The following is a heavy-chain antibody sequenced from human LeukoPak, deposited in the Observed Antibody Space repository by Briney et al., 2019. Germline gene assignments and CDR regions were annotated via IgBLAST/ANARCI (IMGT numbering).Heavy chain of an antibody. CDR1: GFTFSSYW. J-gene: IGHJ3*02. CDR2: IKQDGSEK. V-gene: IGHV3-7*03. D-gene: IGHD6-13*01. CDR3: AKDKDSAAAGTGSFDI. Sequence: GGSLRLSCAASGFTFSSYWMSWVRQAPGKGLEWVANIKQDGSEKYYVDSVKGRFTISRDNAKNSLYLQMNSLRAEDTALYYCAKDKDSAAAGTGSFDIWGQGTMVTVSS.